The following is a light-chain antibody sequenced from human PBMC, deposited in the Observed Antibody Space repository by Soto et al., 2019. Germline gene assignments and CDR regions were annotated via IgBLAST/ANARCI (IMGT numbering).Light chain of an antibody. CDR3: QVWDSSSDHRGV. CDR2: YDS. CDR1: NIGSKS. V-gene: IGLV3-21*04. J-gene: IGLJ1*01. Sequence: LTQPPSVSVAPGKTARITCGGNNIGSKSVHWYQQKPGQAPVLVIYYDSDRPSGIPERFSGSNSGNTATLTISRVEAGDEADYYCQVWDSSSDHRGVFGTGTKLTVL.